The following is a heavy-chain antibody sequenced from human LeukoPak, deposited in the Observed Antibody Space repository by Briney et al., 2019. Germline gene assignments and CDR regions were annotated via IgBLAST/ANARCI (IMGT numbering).Heavy chain of an antibody. J-gene: IGHJ3*02. CDR2: MYASGST. CDR3: ARALVPYYDILTGYYKHPIDAFDI. D-gene: IGHD3-9*01. Sequence: SETLSLTCTVSGGSISSSSYYWTWIRQPAGKGLEWIGRMYASGSTNYNPSLKSRVTMSVDTSKNQFSLKLRSVTAADTAVYYCARALVPYYDILTGYYKHPIDAFDIWGQGTMVTVSS. CDR1: GGSISSSSYY. V-gene: IGHV4-61*02.